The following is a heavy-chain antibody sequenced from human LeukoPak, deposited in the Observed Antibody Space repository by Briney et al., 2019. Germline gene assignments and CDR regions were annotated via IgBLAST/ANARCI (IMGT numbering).Heavy chain of an antibody. CDR2: ISPYTTKT. D-gene: IGHD1-26*01. V-gene: IGHV1-18*01. Sequence: AAVKVSCKASGYTFISYGITWVRQAPGQGLEWMGWISPYTTKTNYVQKLQGRVTITKDTSTSTAYMQLRSLRSDDTAVYYCAREGGVGPTAPPDYYSYQMDVWGKGTTVTV. CDR1: GYTFISYG. J-gene: IGHJ6*03. CDR3: AREGGVGPTAPPDYYSYQMDV.